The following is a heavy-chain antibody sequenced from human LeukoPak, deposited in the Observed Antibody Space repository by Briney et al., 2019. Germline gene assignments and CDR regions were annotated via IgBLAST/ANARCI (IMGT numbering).Heavy chain of an antibody. V-gene: IGHV3-66*01. Sequence: PGGSLRLSCTASGFTVGNNYMSWVRQAPGKGLEWVSVIYSGGNSYYADSVKGRFTISRDISKNTLHLQMNSLRAEDTAVYYCARSVSFGSGRYPLFDSWGQGSLVTVSS. CDR1: GFTVGNNY. J-gene: IGHJ4*02. CDR2: IYSGGNS. D-gene: IGHD3-10*01. CDR3: ARSVSFGSGRYPLFDS.